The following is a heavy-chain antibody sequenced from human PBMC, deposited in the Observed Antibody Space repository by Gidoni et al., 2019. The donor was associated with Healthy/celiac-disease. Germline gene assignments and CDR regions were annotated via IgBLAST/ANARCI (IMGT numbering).Heavy chain of an antibody. CDR2: ISSSGTTV. CDR1: GFRLSSYE. CDR3: ASLSYDHIWGSYRPY. V-gene: IGHV3-48*03. D-gene: IGHD3-16*02. Sequence: EVQLVESGGGLVQPGGSLRPPCAASGFRLSSYEMDWVRQAPGKGLEWVSYISSSGTTVYYADSVKGRFTISRDNAKDSLHLQMNSLRAEDTAVYYCASLSYDHIWGSYRPYWGQGTLVTVSS. J-gene: IGHJ4*02.